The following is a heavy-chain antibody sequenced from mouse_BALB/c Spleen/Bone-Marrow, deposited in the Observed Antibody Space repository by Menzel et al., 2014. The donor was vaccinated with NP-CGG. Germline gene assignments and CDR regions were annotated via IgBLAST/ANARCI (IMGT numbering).Heavy chain of an antibody. Sequence: EVQGVESGGGLVQPGGSMKLFCVASGFTFSNYWMNWVRQSPEKGLDWVAEIRLKSNNYATHYAESVKGRFTISRDDSKSSVYLQMNNLRAEDTGIYYCTTGFAYWGQGTLVTVSA. CDR2: IRLKSNNYAT. J-gene: IGHJ3*01. V-gene: IGHV6-6*02. CDR3: TTGFAY. CDR1: GFTFSNYW.